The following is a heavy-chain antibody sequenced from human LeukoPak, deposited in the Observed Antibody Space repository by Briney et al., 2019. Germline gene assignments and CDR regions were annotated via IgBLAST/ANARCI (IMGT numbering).Heavy chain of an antibody. Sequence: SETLSLTCTVSGASFSNDYWSWVRQAPGKRLEWIGYIYHNGRTNYSPSPKSRITMSIDTSQNQFSLRLTSVTAADTAVYYCARASEGIGYFDTWGRGSLVTVSS. D-gene: IGHD3-3*01. CDR1: GASFSNDY. J-gene: IGHJ4*02. CDR2: IYHNGRT. V-gene: IGHV4-59*01. CDR3: ARASEGIGYFDT.